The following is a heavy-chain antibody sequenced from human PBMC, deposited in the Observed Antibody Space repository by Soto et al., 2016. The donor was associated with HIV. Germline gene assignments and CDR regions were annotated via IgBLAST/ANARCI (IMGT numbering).Heavy chain of an antibody. D-gene: IGHD6-13*01. CDR2: IYHSGST. V-gene: IGHV4-38-2*01. Sequence: QVQLQESGPGLVKPSETLSLTCAVSGYSISSGYYWGWIRQPPGKGLEWIGSIYHSGSTYYNPSLKSRVTISVDTSKNQFSLKLSSVTAADTAVYYCARRPIAAAGHFDYVGPGTLVHRLL. CDR3: ARRPIAAAGHFDY. J-gene: IGHJ4*03. CDR1: GYSISSGYY.